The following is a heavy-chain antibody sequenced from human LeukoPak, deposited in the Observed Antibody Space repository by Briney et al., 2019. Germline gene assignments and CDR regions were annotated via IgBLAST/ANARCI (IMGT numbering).Heavy chain of an antibody. V-gene: IGHV3-9*03. CDR3: ARDFSPTYYYDSSGSGY. J-gene: IGHJ4*02. CDR2: ISWNSGSI. CDR1: GFTFDDYA. D-gene: IGHD3-22*01. Sequence: GGSLRLSCAVYGFTFDDYAMHWVRQAPGKGLEWGSGISWNSGSIGYADSVKGRFTISRDNAKNSLYLQMNSLRAEDMAVYYCARDFSPTYYYDSSGSGYWGQGTLVTVSS.